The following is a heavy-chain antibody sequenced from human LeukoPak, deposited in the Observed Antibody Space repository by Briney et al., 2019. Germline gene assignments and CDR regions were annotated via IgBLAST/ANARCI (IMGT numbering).Heavy chain of an antibody. CDR3: ARGYSGSYPAGYYYYYMDV. CDR1: GGSFSGYY. J-gene: IGHJ6*03. D-gene: IGHD1-26*01. Sequence: SSETLSLTCAVYGGSFSGYYWSWIRQPPGKGLEWIGEINHSGSTNYNPSLKSRVTISVDTSKNQFSLKLSSVTAADTAVYYCARGYSGSYPAGYYYYYMDVWGKGTTVTVSS. V-gene: IGHV4-34*01. CDR2: INHSGST.